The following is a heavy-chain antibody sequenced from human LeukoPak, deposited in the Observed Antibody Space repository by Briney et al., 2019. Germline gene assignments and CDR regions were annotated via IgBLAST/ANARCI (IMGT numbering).Heavy chain of an antibody. J-gene: IGHJ6*03. CDR2: IYYTGST. D-gene: IGHD4-17*01. Sequence: PSETLSLTCTVSGASISSSYWSWIRQPPGKGLEWIGYIYYTGSTNFNPSLKSRVTMSVDASKNQFSLKLSSVTAADTAVYYCARCGDSVYYYMDVWGKGTTVTVSS. CDR1: GASISSSY. CDR3: ARCGDSVYYYMDV. V-gene: IGHV4-59*08.